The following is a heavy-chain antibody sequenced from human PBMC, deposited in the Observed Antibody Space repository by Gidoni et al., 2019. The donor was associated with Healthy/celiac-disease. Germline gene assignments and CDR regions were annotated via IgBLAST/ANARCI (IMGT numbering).Heavy chain of an antibody. V-gene: IGHV1-69*01. CDR1: GGTFSSYA. Sequence: QVQLVQSGAEVQKPGSSVKVSFKASGGTFSSYAISWVRQAPGQGLEWLGGIIPIFGTANYAQKFQGRVTITAEESTSTAYMELSSLRSEDTAVYYCARDDCSGGSCYSEENWFDPWGQGTLVTVSS. D-gene: IGHD2-15*01. CDR2: IIPIFGTA. CDR3: ARDDCSGGSCYSEENWFDP. J-gene: IGHJ5*02.